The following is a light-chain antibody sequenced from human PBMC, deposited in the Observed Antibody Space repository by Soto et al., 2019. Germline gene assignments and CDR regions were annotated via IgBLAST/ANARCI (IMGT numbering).Light chain of an antibody. CDR3: SSYTDSSNYV. CDR2: QVT. Sequence: QSVLTQPASVSGSPGQSITISRTGTSSDLAIYNYVSWYQQQPGKAPKLTIYQVTNRPSGVSNRFSGSRSGNTASLTISGLQAEDEADYYCSSYTDSSNYVFGTGTKVTVL. J-gene: IGLJ1*01. CDR1: SSDLAIYNY. V-gene: IGLV2-14*01.